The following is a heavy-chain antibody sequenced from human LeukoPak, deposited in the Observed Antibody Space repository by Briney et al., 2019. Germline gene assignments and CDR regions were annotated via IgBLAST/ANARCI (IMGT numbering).Heavy chain of an antibody. CDR3: ARLGIMTTVTTYYYYYYGMDV. Sequence: SGTLSLTCTVSGGSISSYYWSWIRQPPGKGLEWIGYIYYSGSTNYNPSLKSRVTISVDTSKNQFSLKLSSVTAADTAVYYCARLGIMTTVTTYYYYYYGMDVWGQGTTVTVSS. V-gene: IGHV4-59*08. D-gene: IGHD4-17*01. CDR2: IYYSGST. J-gene: IGHJ6*02. CDR1: GGSISSYY.